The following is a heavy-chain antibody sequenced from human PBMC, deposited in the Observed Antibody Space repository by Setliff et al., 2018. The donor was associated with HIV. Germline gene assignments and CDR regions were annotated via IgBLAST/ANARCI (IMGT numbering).Heavy chain of an antibody. CDR3: ARSVVVYGGDSVPFDI. Sequence: ASVKVSCKASGYTFTTYGVNWVRQAPGQGLEWMGWINSYNGNTKFAQKFQGRVTMTTDTSTTTAFMELSNLKSEDTAMYYCARSVVVYGGDSVPFDIWGPGTLVTVSS. CDR2: INSYNGNT. CDR1: GYTFTTYG. J-gene: IGHJ3*02. V-gene: IGHV1-18*04. D-gene: IGHD2-21*02.